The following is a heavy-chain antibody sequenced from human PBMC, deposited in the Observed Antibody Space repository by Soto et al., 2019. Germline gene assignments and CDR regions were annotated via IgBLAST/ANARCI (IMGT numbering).Heavy chain of an antibody. CDR2: IYYSGST. J-gene: IGHJ4*02. D-gene: IGHD4-4*01. CDR3: ARLSYSNYAY. Sequence: SETLSLTCTVSGGSISSSSYYWGWIRQPPGKGLEWIGSIYYSGSTYYNPSLKSRVTISVDTSKNQFSLKLSSVTAADTAVYNCARLSYSNYAYWGQGTLVTVSS. CDR1: GGSISSSSYY. V-gene: IGHV4-39*01.